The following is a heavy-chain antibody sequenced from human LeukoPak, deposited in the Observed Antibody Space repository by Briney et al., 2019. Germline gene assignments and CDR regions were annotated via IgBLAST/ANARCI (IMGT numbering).Heavy chain of an antibody. D-gene: IGHD2-2*01. CDR3: ARVPSNIAEAAIPIDY. CDR2: LSGSSSYI. J-gene: IGHJ4*01. Sequence: SPTLSCLVSCFTFSLHNFPFLRPPPRKGLELVSSLSGSSSYIHYADSVKGRVTGSRNNAKTSVSLQMNSLRVEDTAVYYCARVPSNIAEAAIPIDYWGRGTRVTVSS. CDR1: CFTFSLHN. V-gene: IGHV3-21*01.